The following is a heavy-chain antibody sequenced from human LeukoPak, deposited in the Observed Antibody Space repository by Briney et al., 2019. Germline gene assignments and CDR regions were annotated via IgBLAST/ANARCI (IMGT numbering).Heavy chain of an antibody. Sequence: ASVKVSCKASGGTFSSYAISWVRQAPGQGLEWMGGIIPIFGTANYAQKFQGRVTITADESTSTAYMELSSLRSGDTAVYYCARVRYCTNGVCSPDDAFDIWGQGTMVTVSS. CDR2: IIPIFGTA. D-gene: IGHD2-8*01. CDR3: ARVRYCTNGVCSPDDAFDI. V-gene: IGHV1-69*13. J-gene: IGHJ3*02. CDR1: GGTFSSYA.